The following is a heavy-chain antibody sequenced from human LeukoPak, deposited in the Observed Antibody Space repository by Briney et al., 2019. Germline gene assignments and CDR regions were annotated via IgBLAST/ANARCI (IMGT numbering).Heavy chain of an antibody. CDR2: IYYSGST. D-gene: IGHD2-8*01. Sequence: SETLSLTCTVSGGSISSYYWSWIRQPPGKGLEWIGYIYYSGSTNYNPSLKSRVTISVDTSKNQFSLKLSSVTAADTAVYYCARGLRCTNGVCYNARLSSLRYIHLTNWFDPWGQGTLVTVSS. V-gene: IGHV4-59*12. J-gene: IGHJ5*02. CDR1: GGSISSYY. CDR3: ARGLRCTNGVCYNARLSSLRYIHLTNWFDP.